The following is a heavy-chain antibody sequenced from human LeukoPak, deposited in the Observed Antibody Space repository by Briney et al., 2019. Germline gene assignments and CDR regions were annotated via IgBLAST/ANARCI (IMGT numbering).Heavy chain of an antibody. V-gene: IGHV3-48*01. J-gene: IGHJ3*02. Sequence: GGSLRFSCAASGFTFSSYSMGWVRQVPGKGLEWLSYVGSSSTTIYYADSVKGRFTISRDNSKDTLYLQMNSLRAEDTAVYYCARSQGYYDSSGYYGHAFDIWGQGTMVTVSS. CDR3: ARSQGYYDSSGYYGHAFDI. CDR1: GFTFSSYS. CDR2: VGSSSTTI. D-gene: IGHD3-22*01.